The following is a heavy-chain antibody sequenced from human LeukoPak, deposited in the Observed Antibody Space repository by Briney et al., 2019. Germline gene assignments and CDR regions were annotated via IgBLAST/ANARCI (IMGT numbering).Heavy chain of an antibody. D-gene: IGHD5-24*01. CDR3: ARQLGDGYNLVYWFDP. CDR2: VYYTGST. J-gene: IGHJ5*02. CDR1: GGSISSTSYY. V-gene: IGHV4-39*01. Sequence: KPSETLCLTCTVSGGSISSTSYYWGWIRQSPGKGLEWIGSVYYTGSTQDNPSLKGRVTISEDTSKNQFSLKLTSVTAEDTAVYYCARQLGDGYNLVYWFDPWGQGTLAAVSS.